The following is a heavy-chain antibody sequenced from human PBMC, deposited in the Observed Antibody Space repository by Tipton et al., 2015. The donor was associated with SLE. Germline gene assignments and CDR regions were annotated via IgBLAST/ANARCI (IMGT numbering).Heavy chain of an antibody. CDR3: ARNGGGVDATYYYYWMDV. CDR2: ISAYNGNT. Sequence: QLVQSGAEVKKPGASVKVSCKASGYTFISYGISWVRQAPGQGLEWMGWISAYNGNTNYAQKLQGRVTMTTDTSTSTAYMELRSLGSDDPAWYSCARNGGGVDATYYYYWMDVWGQGTTVTVSS. V-gene: IGHV1-18*01. CDR1: GYTFISYG. J-gene: IGHJ6*02. D-gene: IGHD3-16*01.